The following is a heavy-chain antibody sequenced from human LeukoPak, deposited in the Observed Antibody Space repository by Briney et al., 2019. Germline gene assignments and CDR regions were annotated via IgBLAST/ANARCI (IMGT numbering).Heavy chain of an antibody. CDR3: ARHFPRDRLWLSPRNYFDY. D-gene: IGHD5-18*01. CDR2: IYYSGST. CDR1: GGSFSGYY. Sequence: SETLSLTCAVYGGSFSGYYWGWIRQPPGKGLEWIGSIYYSGSTYYNPSLKSRVTISVDTSKNQFSLKLSSVTAADTAVYYCARHFPRDRLWLSPRNYFDYWGQGTLVTVSS. V-gene: IGHV4-39*01. J-gene: IGHJ4*02.